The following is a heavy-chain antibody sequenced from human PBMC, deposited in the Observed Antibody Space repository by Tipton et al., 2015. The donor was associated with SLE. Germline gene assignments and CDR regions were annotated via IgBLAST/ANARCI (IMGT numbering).Heavy chain of an antibody. CDR2: IYYSGST. Sequence: LRLSCTVSGGSISSSSYYWGWIRRSPGKGLEWIGSIYYSGSTYYNPSLKSRVTISVDTSKNQFSLKLSSVTAADTAVYYCARDTIFGVAHWGQGTLVTVSS. CDR3: ARDTIFGVAH. D-gene: IGHD3-3*01. V-gene: IGHV4-39*07. J-gene: IGHJ4*02. CDR1: GGSISSSSYY.